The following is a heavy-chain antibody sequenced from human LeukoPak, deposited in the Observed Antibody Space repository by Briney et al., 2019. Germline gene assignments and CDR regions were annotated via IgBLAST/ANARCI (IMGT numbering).Heavy chain of an antibody. CDR1: GGSISSANYY. D-gene: IGHD5-12*01. V-gene: IGHV4-31*03. J-gene: IGHJ4*02. CDR2: ISYSGST. Sequence: PSETLSLTCTVSGGSISSANYYWSWIRQHPGKGLEWIGYISYSGSTYYNPSLKSRVTISVDTSKNQFSLKLSSVTAADTAVYYCARVQYNGYDGAGAIDYWGQGTLVTGSS. CDR3: ARVQYNGYDGAGAIDY.